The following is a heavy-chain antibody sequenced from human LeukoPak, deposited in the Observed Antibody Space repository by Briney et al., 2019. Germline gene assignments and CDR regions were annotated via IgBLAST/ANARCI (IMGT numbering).Heavy chain of an antibody. CDR2: ISDDGERK. D-gene: IGHD3-22*01. Sequence: PGGSLRLSCVASGFTFSNYYMHWVRQAPGKGLEWVAIISDDGERKFYADSVRGRITISRDKSKNTLFLQMNSLRAEDTAVYYCARGSTYYDSSGQVPFDYWGQGTLVTVSS. CDR1: GFTFSNYY. J-gene: IGHJ4*02. CDR3: ARGSTYYDSSGQVPFDY. V-gene: IGHV3-30*03.